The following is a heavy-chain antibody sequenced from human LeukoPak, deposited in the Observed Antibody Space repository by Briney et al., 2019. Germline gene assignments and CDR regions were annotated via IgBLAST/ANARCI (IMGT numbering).Heavy chain of an antibody. V-gene: IGHV4-61*01. CDR2: IYYSGST. D-gene: IGHD4-17*01. CDR3: ARDYGDYRFDY. Sequence: SETLSLTCTVSGGSVSSGSYYWSWIRQPPGKGLEWIGYIYYSGSTNYNPSLKSRVTISVDTSKNQFSLKLSSVTAADTAVYYCARDYGDYRFDYWGQGTLVTVSS. J-gene: IGHJ4*02. CDR1: GGSVSSGSYY.